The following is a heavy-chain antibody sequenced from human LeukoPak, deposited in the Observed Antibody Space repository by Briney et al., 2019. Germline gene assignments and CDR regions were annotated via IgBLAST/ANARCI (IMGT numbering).Heavy chain of an antibody. Sequence: GGSLRLSCAASGFIFHDFAMHWVRQAPGKGLEWVSLISWNGGSTYSADSVKGRFTISRDNSKNSLFLEMSSLRAEDTAVYYCAKKGTSIAARRFDYWGQGTLVTVSS. CDR1: GFIFHDFA. CDR2: ISWNGGST. D-gene: IGHD6-6*01. V-gene: IGHV3-43D*03. CDR3: AKKGTSIAARRFDY. J-gene: IGHJ4*02.